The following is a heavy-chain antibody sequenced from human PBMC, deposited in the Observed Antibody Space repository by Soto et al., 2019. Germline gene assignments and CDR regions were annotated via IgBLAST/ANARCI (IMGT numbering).Heavy chain of an antibody. CDR2: IYYSGST. D-gene: IGHD4-17*01. CDR1: GGSISSGGYY. J-gene: IGHJ4*02. V-gene: IGHV4-31*03. CDR3: ARVFRSTVISGRYYFDY. Sequence: SETLSLTCTVSGGSISSGGYYWSWIRQHPGKGLEWIGYIYYSGSTYYNPSLKSRVTISVDTSKNQFSLKLSSVTAADTAVYYCARVFRSTVISGRYYFDYWGQGTLVTVSS.